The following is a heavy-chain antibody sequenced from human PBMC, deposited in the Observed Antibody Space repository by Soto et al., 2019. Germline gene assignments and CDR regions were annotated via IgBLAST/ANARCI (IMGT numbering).Heavy chain of an antibody. V-gene: IGHV3-23*01. Sequence: ALSRVNKEPRKGLEWVSAMSSSGGSTDYENSVKGQYTISRDKSKNTLDLQMNSLRAEDTAVYYCAKDICRYSSRWQTRSQSRHPWGPETLFTAS. CDR1: A. CDR2: MSSSGGST. D-gene: IGHD6-13*01. CDR3: AKDICRYSSRWQTRSQSRHP. J-gene: IGHJ5*02.